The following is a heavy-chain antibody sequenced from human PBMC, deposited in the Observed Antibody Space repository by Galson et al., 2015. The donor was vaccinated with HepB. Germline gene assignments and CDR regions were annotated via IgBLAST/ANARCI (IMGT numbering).Heavy chain of an antibody. V-gene: IGHV3-53*01. Sequence: SLRLSCADSGFMTWVRQAPGKGLEWVSVIYSGGSTYYADSVKGRFTISRDNSKNTVYLQMNNLRAEDTAVYYCASAIAGAGHWGQGTLVTVFS. D-gene: IGHD6-19*01. J-gene: IGHJ4*02. CDR1: GF. CDR3: ASAIAGAGH. CDR2: IYSGGST.